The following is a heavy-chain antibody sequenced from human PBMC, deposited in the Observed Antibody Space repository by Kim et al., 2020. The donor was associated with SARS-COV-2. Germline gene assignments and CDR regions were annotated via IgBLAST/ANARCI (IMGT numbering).Heavy chain of an antibody. CDR1: GGSIISGGYY. J-gene: IGHJ4*01. D-gene: IGHD1-1*01. CDR2: IGYPVNR. V-gene: IGHV4-31*03. Sequence: SETLSLTCTVSGGSIISGGYYWSWIRQHPEKGLEWIGYIGYPVNRNDNPVLQSRLSISIDTSKNHFSLNLNSVTAADTAVYYCTRVTSHTNWPVFEYWGPGILVTVSS. CDR3: TRVTSHTNWPVFEY.